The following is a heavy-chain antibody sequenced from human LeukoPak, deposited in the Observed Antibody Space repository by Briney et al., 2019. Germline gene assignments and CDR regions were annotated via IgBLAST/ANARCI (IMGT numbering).Heavy chain of an antibody. J-gene: IGHJ5*02. V-gene: IGHV3-23*01. CDR2: ISGSGGST. D-gene: IGHD3-22*01. CDR1: GFTFSNYA. CDR3: AKDQGGYYDSSGYYYADWFDP. Sequence: GGSLRLSCAASGFTFSNYAMSWVRQAPGKGLEWVSAISGSGGSTYYADSVKGRFTISRDNSKNTLYLQMNSLRAEDTAVYYCAKDQGGYYDSSGYYYADWFDPWGQGTLVTVSS.